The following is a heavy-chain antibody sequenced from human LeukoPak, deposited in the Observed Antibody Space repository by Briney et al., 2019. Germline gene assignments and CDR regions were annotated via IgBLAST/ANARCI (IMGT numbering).Heavy chain of an antibody. V-gene: IGHV3-23*01. J-gene: IGHJ4*02. CDR3: AKGYSGSYYSGNDY. CDR1: GFTFSSYA. D-gene: IGHD2-15*01. CDR2: ISGSGDNT. Sequence: GGSLRLPCAASGFTFSSYAMSWVRQAPGKGLEWVSVISGSGDNTDYADSVKGRFTISRDNSKNTLYLQMNSLRAEDTAVYFCAKGYSGSYYSGNDYWGQGTLVSASS.